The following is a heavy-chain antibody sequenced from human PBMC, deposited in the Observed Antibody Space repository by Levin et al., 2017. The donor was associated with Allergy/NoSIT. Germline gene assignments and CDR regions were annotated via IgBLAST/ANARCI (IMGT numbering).Heavy chain of an antibody. CDR2: IYYSGST. CDR3: ARCIATMDLYWFDP. CDR1: GGSISSYY. J-gene: IGHJ5*02. D-gene: IGHD3-10*01. Sequence: SETLSLTCTVSGGSISSYYWSWIRQPPGKGLEWIGYIYYSGSTNYNPSLKSRVTISVDTSKNQFSLKLSSVTAADTAVYYCARCIATMDLYWFDPWGQGTLVTVSS. V-gene: IGHV4-59*01.